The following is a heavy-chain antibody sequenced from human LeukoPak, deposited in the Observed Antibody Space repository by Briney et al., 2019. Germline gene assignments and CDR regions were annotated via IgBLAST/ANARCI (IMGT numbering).Heavy chain of an antibody. D-gene: IGHD3-10*01. Sequence: SETLSLTCTVSGGSISSYYWSWIRQPPGKGLEWIGYIYYSGSTNYNPSLKSRVTISVDTSKNQFSLKPSSVTAADTAVYYCARDPRGSITMVRGENPDYWGQGTLVTVSS. CDR3: ARDPRGSITMVRGENPDY. V-gene: IGHV4-59*01. CDR2: IYYSGST. J-gene: IGHJ4*02. CDR1: GGSISSYY.